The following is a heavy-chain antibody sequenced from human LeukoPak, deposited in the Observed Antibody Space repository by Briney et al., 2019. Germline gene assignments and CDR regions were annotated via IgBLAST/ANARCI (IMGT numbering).Heavy chain of an antibody. CDR2: ITTYNGNT. J-gene: IGHJ4*02. Sequence: ASVKVSCKASGGTFSSYAISWVRQAPGQGLEWMGWITTYNGNTNYAQNLQGRVTMTTDTSTSTAYMELRSLRSDDTAVYYCARAVSNFYYFDSWGQGTLVTVSS. CDR3: ARAVSNFYYFDS. D-gene: IGHD3-3*02. V-gene: IGHV1-18*01. CDR1: GGTFSSYA.